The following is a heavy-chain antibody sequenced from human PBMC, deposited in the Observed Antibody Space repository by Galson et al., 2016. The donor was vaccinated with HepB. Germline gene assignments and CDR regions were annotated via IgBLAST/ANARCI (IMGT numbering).Heavy chain of an antibody. D-gene: IGHD3-10*01. Sequence: SLRLSCATSGFNFDDYAMHWVRQGPGKGLEWVSSVTWNSGSMGYADSAKGRFTISRDNAKTSLYLQMNSLKPEDTALYYCAKDLIRGSGSCYSRYYYYGVDVWGRGTTVTVSS. CDR2: VTWNSGSM. CDR3: AKDLIRGSGSCYSRYYYYGVDV. J-gene: IGHJ6*02. CDR1: GFNFDDYA. V-gene: IGHV3-9*01.